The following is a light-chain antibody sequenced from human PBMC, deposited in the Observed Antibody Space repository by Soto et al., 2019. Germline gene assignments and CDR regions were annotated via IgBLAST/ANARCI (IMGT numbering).Light chain of an antibody. CDR3: TSYTTSTTYV. CDR1: SSDVGAYNY. V-gene: IGLV2-14*03. J-gene: IGLJ1*01. Sequence: QLVLTQPASVSGSPGQSITISCTGTSSDVGAYNYVSWYQHHPGKAPKLMIYDVSNRPSGVSNRFSGSKSGNTASLTISGLQAEDEADYYCTSYTTSTTYVFGIGTKLTVL. CDR2: DVS.